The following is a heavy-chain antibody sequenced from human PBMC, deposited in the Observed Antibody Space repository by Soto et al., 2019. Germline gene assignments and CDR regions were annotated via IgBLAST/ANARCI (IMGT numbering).Heavy chain of an antibody. V-gene: IGHV3-33*01. CDR2: IWYDGSNK. CDR1: GFTFSSYG. Sequence: GGSLRLSCAASGFTFSSYGMHWVRQAPGKGLEWVAVIWYDGSNKYYADSVKGRFTISRDNSKNTLYLQMNSLRAEDTAVYYCARDSSSSTSHGSDYWGQGTLVTVSS. D-gene: IGHD2-2*01. J-gene: IGHJ4*02. CDR3: ARDSSSSTSHGSDY.